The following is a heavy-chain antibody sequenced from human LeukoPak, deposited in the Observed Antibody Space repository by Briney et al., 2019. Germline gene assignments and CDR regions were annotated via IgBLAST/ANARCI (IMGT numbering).Heavy chain of an antibody. D-gene: IGHD2-2*01. V-gene: IGHV3-30*19. CDR3: TRAASDCSSTSCFTRYFQH. J-gene: IGHJ1*01. CDR2: ISNGGSNK. CDR1: GFTFNNYG. Sequence: GGSLRLSCATSGFTFNNYGMHWVRQAPGKGLEWVAVISNGGSNKYYADSVKGRFTISRDNSKNTLYLQMNSLRAEDTAVYYCTRAASDCSSTSCFTRYFQHWGQGTLVTVSS.